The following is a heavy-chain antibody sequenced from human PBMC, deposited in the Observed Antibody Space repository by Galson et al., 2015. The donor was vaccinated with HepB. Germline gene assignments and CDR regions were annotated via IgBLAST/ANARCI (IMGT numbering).Heavy chain of an antibody. CDR3: ARDTGGSYSPDY. D-gene: IGHD1-26*01. CDR2: IWHDGSAK. V-gene: IGHV3-33*01. J-gene: IGHJ4*02. Sequence: PLRLSCAASGLTFSSYGMYWVREAPGKGLEGVAVIWHDGSAKYYADSVRGRFTISRDNSNNTLYLQMNSLRAEDTAVYYCARDTGGSYSPDYWGQGTLVTVSS. CDR1: GLTFSSYG.